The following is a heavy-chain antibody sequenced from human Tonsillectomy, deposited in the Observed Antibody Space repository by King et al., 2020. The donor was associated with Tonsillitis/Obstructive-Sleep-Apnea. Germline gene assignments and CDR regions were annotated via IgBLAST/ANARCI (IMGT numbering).Heavy chain of an antibody. V-gene: IGHV3-30*01. D-gene: IGHD6-19*01. CDR2: ISYDESDK. CDR1: GFTFSNYA. CDR3: GRHKGATIPVATLDY. J-gene: IGHJ4*02. Sequence: VQLVESGGGVVQPGRSLNLSCAASGFTFSNYAMHWVRQAPGTGLEWVAVISYDESDKWLADSVRGRLTTSRDNSKNTLYWQLDSLRTEDTAVYYCGRHKGATIPVATLDYWGQGTLVTVSS.